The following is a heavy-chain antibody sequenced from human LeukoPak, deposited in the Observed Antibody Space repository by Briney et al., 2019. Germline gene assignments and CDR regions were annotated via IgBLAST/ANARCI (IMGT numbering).Heavy chain of an antibody. CDR2: INPNSGGT. J-gene: IGHJ4*02. D-gene: IGHD3-3*01. CDR3: ARAREVYYDFWSGYSFDY. CDR1: GYTFTGYY. V-gene: IGHV1-2*02. Sequence: GASVKVSCKASGYTFTGYYMHWVRQAPGQGLEWMGWINPNSGGTNYAQKFQGRVTMTRDTSISTAYMELSRLRSDDTAVYYCARAREVYYDFWSGYSFDYWGQGTLVTVSS.